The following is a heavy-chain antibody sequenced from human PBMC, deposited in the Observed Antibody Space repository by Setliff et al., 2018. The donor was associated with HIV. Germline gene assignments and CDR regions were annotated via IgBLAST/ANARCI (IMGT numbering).Heavy chain of an antibody. CDR3: ARSCQSGRSDWYLDL. CDR1: GGSISSSNW. Sequence: SETLSLTCAVSGGSISSSNWWTWVRQPPGKGLEWIGESYHSGSTNYNPSLKSRVTISLDKSKNQFSLKLTSVTAADTAIYFCARSCQSGRSDWYLDLWGRGTLVTVSS. CDR2: SYHSGST. J-gene: IGHJ2*01. D-gene: IGHD2-15*01. V-gene: IGHV4-4*02.